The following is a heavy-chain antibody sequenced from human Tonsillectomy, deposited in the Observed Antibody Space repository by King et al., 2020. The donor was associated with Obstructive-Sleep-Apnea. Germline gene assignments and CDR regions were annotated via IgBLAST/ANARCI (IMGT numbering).Heavy chain of an antibody. CDR2: IYYSGST. Sequence: QLQESGPGLVKSSETLSLTCTVSGGSISSSSYYWGWIRQPPGKGLEWIGSIYYSGSTYYNPSLKSRVTISVDTSKNQFTLKLSSVTAADTAVYYCARAWDSGSSTEYFQHWGQGTLVTVSS. CDR1: GGSISSSSYY. CDR3: ARAWDSGSSTEYFQH. D-gene: IGHD1-26*01. J-gene: IGHJ1*01. V-gene: IGHV4-39*06.